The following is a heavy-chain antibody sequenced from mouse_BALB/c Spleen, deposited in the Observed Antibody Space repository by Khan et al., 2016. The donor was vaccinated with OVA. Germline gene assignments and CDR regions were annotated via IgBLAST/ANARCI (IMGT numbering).Heavy chain of an antibody. Sequence: QIQLVQSGPELKKPGETVKISCKASGYTFTNYGMNWVKQAPGKGLKWMGWINTNTGEPTYAEEFKGRFAFSLETSASTAYLQINNLKNEDTATCFCARKGYFDYWGQGTTLTVSS. V-gene: IGHV9-3*02. J-gene: IGHJ2*01. CDR3: ARKGYFDY. CDR1: GYTFTNYG. CDR2: INTNTGEP.